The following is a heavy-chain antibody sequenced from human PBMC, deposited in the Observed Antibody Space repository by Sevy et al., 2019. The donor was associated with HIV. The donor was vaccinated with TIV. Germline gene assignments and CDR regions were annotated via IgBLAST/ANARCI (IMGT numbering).Heavy chain of an antibody. D-gene: IGHD6-13*01. CDR2: IYYSGST. J-gene: IGHJ6*02. V-gene: IGHV4-59*13. CDR3: ARDQAPIAAAGTYYYYGMDV. Sequence: SETLSLTCTVSGGSISSYYWSWIQQPPGKGLEWIGYIYYSGSTNYNPSLKSRVTISVDTSKNQFSLKLSSVTAADTAVYYCARDQAPIAAAGTYYYYGMDVWGQGTTVTVSS. CDR1: GGSISSYY.